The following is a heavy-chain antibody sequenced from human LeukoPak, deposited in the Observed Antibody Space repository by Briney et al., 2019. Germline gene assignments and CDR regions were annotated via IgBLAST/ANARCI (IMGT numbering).Heavy chain of an antibody. V-gene: IGHV3-13*04. CDR2: ISSSGDT. CDR3: VRALYNSGQFDP. J-gene: IGHJ5*02. Sequence: GGSLRLSCAASGFTFRKFDMHWVRQATGKGLEWVSGISSSGDTFYQDSVKGRFTISRGNGENSLFLQLNSLRTGDTAVYYCVRALYNSGQFDPWGQGTLVTVSS. CDR1: GFTFRKFD. D-gene: IGHD5-12*01.